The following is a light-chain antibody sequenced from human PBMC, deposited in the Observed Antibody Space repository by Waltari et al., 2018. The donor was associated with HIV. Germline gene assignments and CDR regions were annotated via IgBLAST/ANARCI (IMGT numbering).Light chain of an antibody. CDR1: KLGNKN. Sequence: SYELTQPPSVSVSPGQTASIPCSGAKLGNKNVCWYQQKSGQSPVLVIYQDRRRPSGIPRRFSGSNSGNTATLTISGTQAVDEADYYCQTWDSFIVVFAGGTRLTVL. J-gene: IGLJ2*01. CDR2: QDR. CDR3: QTWDSFIVV. V-gene: IGLV3-1*01.